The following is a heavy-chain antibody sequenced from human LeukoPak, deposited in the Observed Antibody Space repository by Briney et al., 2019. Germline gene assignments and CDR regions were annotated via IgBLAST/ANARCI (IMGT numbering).Heavy chain of an antibody. D-gene: IGHD1-26*01. J-gene: IGHJ3*02. CDR2: IY. CDR1: GYSFTSYW. CDR3: ARQGGSYVDAFDI. Sequence: GESLKISCKGSGYSFTSYWIGWVRQMPGKGLEWMGIIYSPSFQGQVTISADKSISTAYLQWSSLKASDTAMYYCARQGGSYVDAFDIWGQGTMVTVSS. V-gene: IGHV5-51*01.